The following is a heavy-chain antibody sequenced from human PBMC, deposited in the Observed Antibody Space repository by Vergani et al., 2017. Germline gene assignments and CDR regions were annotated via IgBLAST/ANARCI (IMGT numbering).Heavy chain of an antibody. J-gene: IGHJ4*02. CDR3: SRGRGYSFGYSDY. CDR1: GFSLGDYA. CDR2: IRNKAYGGTT. D-gene: IGHD5-18*01. V-gene: IGHV3-49*04. Sequence: VQLVESGGGLVPPGRSLRLSCAASGFSLGDYAMTWVRQARGKGLEWVAFIRNKAYGGTTEYAASVKGRFIISRDDSKRLAYLQLSGLKTEDTAVYFCSRGRGYSFGYSDYWGQGTLVTVSS.